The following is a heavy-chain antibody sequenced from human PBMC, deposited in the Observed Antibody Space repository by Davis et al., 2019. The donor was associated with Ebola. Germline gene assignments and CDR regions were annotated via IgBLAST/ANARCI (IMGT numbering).Heavy chain of an antibody. CDR3: ARSTALYYYGMDV. CDR1: GFTFDDYA. V-gene: IGHV3-43*02. CDR2: ISGDGGST. J-gene: IGHJ6*02. D-gene: IGHD2-21*02. Sequence: GESLKISCAASGFTFDDYAMHWVRQAPGKGLEWVSLISGDGGSTYYADSVKGRFTISRDNSKNSLYLQMNSLRTEDTALYYCARSTALYYYGMDVWGQGTTVTVSS.